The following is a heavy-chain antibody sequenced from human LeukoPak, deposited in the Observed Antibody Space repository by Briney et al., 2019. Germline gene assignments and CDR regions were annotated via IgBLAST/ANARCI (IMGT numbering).Heavy chain of an antibody. V-gene: IGHV3-23*01. J-gene: IGHJ4*02. CDR3: AKDLKGYYGSGSYPH. Sequence: PGGSLRLSCAASGFTFSSYAMSWVRQAPGKGLEWVSDIGGSGGSTFYTDSVKGRFTISRDNSKNTLYLQMNSLRAEDTAVYYCAKDLKGYYGSGSYPHWGQGTLVTVSS. CDR1: GFTFSSYA. CDR2: IGGSGGST. D-gene: IGHD3-10*01.